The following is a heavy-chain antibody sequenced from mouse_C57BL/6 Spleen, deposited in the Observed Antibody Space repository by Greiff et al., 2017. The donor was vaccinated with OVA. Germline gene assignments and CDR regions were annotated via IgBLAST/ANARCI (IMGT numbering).Heavy chain of an antibody. CDR2: IDPANGTT. V-gene: IGHV14-3*01. Sequence: VQLKQSVAELVRPGASVKLSCTASGFNIKNTYMHWVKQRPEQGLEWIGRIDPANGTTKYAPKFQGKATIPADTSSNTAYLQLSSLTSEDTAIYYCARSILYDYDSFDYWGQGPTLTVSS. CDR3: ARSILYDYDSFDY. J-gene: IGHJ2*01. CDR1: GFNIKNTY. D-gene: IGHD2-4*01.